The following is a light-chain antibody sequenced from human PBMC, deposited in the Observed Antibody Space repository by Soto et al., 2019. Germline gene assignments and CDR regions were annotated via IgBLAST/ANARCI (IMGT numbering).Light chain of an antibody. CDR2: AAS. J-gene: IGKJ1*01. V-gene: IGKV3-20*01. CDR1: QSVSSTY. CDR3: RHYINSQWT. Sequence: EIVLTQSPGTLSLSPGERATLSCRPSQSVSSTYLDWYQQKPGQAPRLLIYAASSRATGIPDRFSGGASATDFNLTISRLEPEDFAVYYCRHYINSQWTFGRGTKVEIK.